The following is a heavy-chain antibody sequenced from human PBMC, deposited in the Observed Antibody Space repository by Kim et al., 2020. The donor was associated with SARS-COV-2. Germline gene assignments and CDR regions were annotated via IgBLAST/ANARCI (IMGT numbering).Heavy chain of an antibody. V-gene: IGHV1-3*01. J-gene: IGHJ4*02. Sequence: YSQRCQGRVTITRATSASTAYMDLSSLRSEDTAMYFCARGGYGDSYSFDYWGLGTLVTVSS. D-gene: IGHD4-17*01. CDR3: ARGGYGDSYSFDY.